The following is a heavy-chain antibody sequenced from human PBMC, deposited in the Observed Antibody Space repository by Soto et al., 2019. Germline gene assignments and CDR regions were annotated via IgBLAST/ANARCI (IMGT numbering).Heavy chain of an antibody. Sequence: PSETLSLTCTVSGGSISSYYWSWIRQPPGKGLEWIGYIYYSGSTNYNPSLKSRVTISVDTSKNQFSLKLSSVTAADTAVYYCARDASPYYFDYWGQGTLVTVSS. J-gene: IGHJ4*02. CDR3: ARDASPYYFDY. CDR2: IYYSGST. CDR1: GGSISSYY. V-gene: IGHV4-59*01.